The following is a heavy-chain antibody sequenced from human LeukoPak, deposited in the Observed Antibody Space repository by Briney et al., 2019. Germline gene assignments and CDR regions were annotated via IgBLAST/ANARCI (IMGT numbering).Heavy chain of an antibody. D-gene: IGHD3-22*01. J-gene: IGHJ4*02. V-gene: IGHV3-21*01. Sequence: GGSLRLSCAASGFTFSSYSMNWVRQAPGKGLEWVSSISSSSSYTYYADSVKGRFTISRDNAKNSLYLQMNSLRAEDTAVYYCARGGYYYDSSGYYFSFDYWGQGTLVTVSS. CDR3: ARGGYYYDSSGYYFSFDY. CDR2: ISSSSSYT. CDR1: GFTFSSYS.